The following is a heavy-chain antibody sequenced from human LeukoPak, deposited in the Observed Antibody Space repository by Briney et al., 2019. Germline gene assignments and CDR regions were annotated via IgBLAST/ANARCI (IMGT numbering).Heavy chain of an antibody. CDR2: ISYDGSNK. Sequence: TGGSLRLSCAASGFTFSSYGMHWVRQAPGKGLEWVAAISYDGSNKYYADSVKGRFTISRDNSKNTLYLQMNSLRAEDAAIYYCAKRLYYDSSGWFDAFDIWGQGTMVTVSS. V-gene: IGHV3-30*18. CDR1: GFTFSSYG. D-gene: IGHD3-22*01. CDR3: AKRLYYDSSGWFDAFDI. J-gene: IGHJ3*02.